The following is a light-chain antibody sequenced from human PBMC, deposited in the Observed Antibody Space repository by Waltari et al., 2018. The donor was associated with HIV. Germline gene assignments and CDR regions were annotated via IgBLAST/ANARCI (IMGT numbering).Light chain of an antibody. CDR3: QTWGTGIWV. V-gene: IGLV4-69*01. Sequence: QLVLPQSPSASSSLGASVNLPCILSRGHSSFDTAWHPQPPEKGPRFLVKVNGDGSHNKGEGVPSRFSGSSSGAERYLTISSLQSEDEADYYCQTWGTGIWVFGGGTKLTVL. J-gene: IGLJ3*02. CDR2: VNGDGSH. CDR1: RGHSSFD.